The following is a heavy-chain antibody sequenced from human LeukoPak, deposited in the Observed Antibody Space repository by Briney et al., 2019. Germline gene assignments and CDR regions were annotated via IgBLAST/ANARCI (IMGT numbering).Heavy chain of an antibody. CDR3: AREGNYYGSGSTINWFDP. D-gene: IGHD3-10*01. Sequence: GASVKVSCKASGYTFTGYYMHWVRQAPGQGREWMGCINPNSGGTNYAQKFQGRVTMTRDTSISTAYMELSRLRSDDTAVYYCAREGNYYGSGSTINWFDPWGQGTLVTVSS. J-gene: IGHJ5*02. V-gene: IGHV1-2*02. CDR2: INPNSGGT. CDR1: GYTFTGYY.